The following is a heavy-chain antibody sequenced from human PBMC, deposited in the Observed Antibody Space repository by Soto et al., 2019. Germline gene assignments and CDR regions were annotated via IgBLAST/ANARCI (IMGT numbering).Heavy chain of an antibody. CDR2: IYYSGRT. J-gene: IGHJ4*02. CDR3: ARLGWKNAIFGVVTLFDY. Sequence: QVQLQESGPGLVKPSETLSLTCTVSGDSISNYYWSWIRQPQGKGLEWIGYIYYSGRTNYNPSLKTRVTISIDTSKNQFSLKLSSVTAADTAVYFCARLGWKNAIFGVVTLFDYWGQGILVTVSS. CDR1: GDSISNYY. V-gene: IGHV4-59*01. D-gene: IGHD3-3*01.